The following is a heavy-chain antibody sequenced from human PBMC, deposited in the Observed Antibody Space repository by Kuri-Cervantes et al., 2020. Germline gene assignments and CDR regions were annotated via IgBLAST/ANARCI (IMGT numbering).Heavy chain of an antibody. CDR1: GGSFSGYY. Sequence: SQTLSLTCAVYGGSFSGYYWSWIRQPPGKGLEWIGEINHSGSTNYNPSLKSRVTISVDTSKNQFSLKLSSVTAADTAVYYCARGGARAACSSTSCYAPYWYFDLWGRGTLVTVSS. V-gene: IGHV4-34*01. CDR3: ARGGARAACSSTSCYAPYWYFDL. CDR2: INHSGST. D-gene: IGHD2-2*01. J-gene: IGHJ2*01.